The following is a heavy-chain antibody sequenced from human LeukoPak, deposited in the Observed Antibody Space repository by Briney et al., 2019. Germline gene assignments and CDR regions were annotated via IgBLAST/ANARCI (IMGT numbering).Heavy chain of an antibody. Sequence: PSETLSLTCTVSGGSISSYYWSWIRQPPGKGLEWIGYIYYSGSTNYNPSLKSRVTISVDTSKNQFSLKLSSVTAADTAVYYCARTGGYGGNSYNFDYWGQGTLVTVSS. J-gene: IGHJ4*02. D-gene: IGHD4-23*01. CDR1: GGSISSYY. CDR3: ARTGGYGGNSYNFDY. CDR2: IYYSGST. V-gene: IGHV4-59*01.